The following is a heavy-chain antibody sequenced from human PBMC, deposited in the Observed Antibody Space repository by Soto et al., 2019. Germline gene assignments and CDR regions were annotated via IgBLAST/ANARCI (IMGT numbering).Heavy chain of an antibody. D-gene: IGHD5-12*01. V-gene: IGHV4-31*03. CDR3: ANLVAKYYFDY. CDR2: IYYSGST. CDR1: GGSISSGGYD. Sequence: SETLSLTCTVSGGSISSGGYDWSWIRQHPGKGLEWIGYIYYSGSTYYNPSLKSRVTISVDTSKNQFSLKLSSVTAADTAVYYCANLVAKYYFDYWGQGTLVTVSS. J-gene: IGHJ4*02.